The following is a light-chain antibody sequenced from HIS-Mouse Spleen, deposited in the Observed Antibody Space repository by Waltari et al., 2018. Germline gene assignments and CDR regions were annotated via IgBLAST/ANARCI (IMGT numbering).Light chain of an antibody. J-gene: IGKJ5*01. CDR3: QQLNSYPIT. Sequence: DIQSTQSPSFLSASVADRVTITCRASQGISSYLAWYQQKPGKAPKLLIYAAYTLQSGVPSRFSGSGSGTEFTLTISSLQPEDFATYYCQQLNSYPITFGQGTRLEIK. CDR1: QGISSY. V-gene: IGKV1-9*01. CDR2: AAY.